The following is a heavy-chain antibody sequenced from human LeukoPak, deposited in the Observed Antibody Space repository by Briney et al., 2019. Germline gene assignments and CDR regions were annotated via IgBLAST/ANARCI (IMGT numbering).Heavy chain of an antibody. Sequence: GGSLRLSCAASGFTFSIYWMNWARQAPGKGLEWVASINHNGNVNYYVDSVKGRFTISRDNAKNSLYLQMSNLRAEDTAVYFCARGGGFDVWGQGATVTVSS. J-gene: IGHJ6*02. CDR1: GFTFSIYW. V-gene: IGHV3-7*03. D-gene: IGHD2-15*01. CDR3: ARGGGFDV. CDR2: INHNGNVN.